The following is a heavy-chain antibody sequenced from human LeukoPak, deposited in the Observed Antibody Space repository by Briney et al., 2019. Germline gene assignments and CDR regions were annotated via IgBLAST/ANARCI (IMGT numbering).Heavy chain of an antibody. Sequence: GGSLRLSCAASGFTFSGHGMNWVRQAPGKGLEWVSYISSSGSTIYYADSMKGRFTISRDNAKNSLYLQMNSLRAEDTAVYYCARDIYVDDVRYDAFDIWGQGTMVTVSS. J-gene: IGHJ3*02. D-gene: IGHD4-17*01. CDR3: ARDIYVDDVRYDAFDI. V-gene: IGHV3-48*03. CDR2: ISSSGSTI. CDR1: GFTFSGHG.